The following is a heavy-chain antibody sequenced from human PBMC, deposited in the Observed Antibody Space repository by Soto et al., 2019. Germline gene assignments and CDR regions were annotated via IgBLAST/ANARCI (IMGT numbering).Heavy chain of an antibody. CDR3: AHGSGWLSDY. V-gene: IGHV2-5*02. CDR1: GFSLSSPAVG. Sequence: QITLKESGPTLVKPTQTLTLTCTFSGFSLSSPAVGVNWIRQPPGKALEWLALIYWDDDKQYSPSLMSRLTITQDTSKIQVVLTMTTRDPVDTATYYCAHGSGWLSDYWGQGTLVTVSS. D-gene: IGHD6-19*01. CDR2: IYWDDDK. J-gene: IGHJ4*02.